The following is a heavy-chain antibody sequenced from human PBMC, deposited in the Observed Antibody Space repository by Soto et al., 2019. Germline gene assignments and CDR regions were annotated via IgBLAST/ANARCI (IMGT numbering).Heavy chain of an antibody. CDR1: GFTFSSYA. V-gene: IGHV3-23*01. CDR2: ISGSGGST. J-gene: IGHJ4*02. D-gene: IGHD6-13*01. CDR3: AKARSAAGRSGLDY. Sequence: GGSLRLSCAASGFTFSSYAMSWVRQAPGKGLEWVSAISGSGGSTYYADSVKGRFTISRDNSKNTLYLQMNSLRAEDTAVYYCAKARSAAGRSGLDYWGQGTLVTVSS.